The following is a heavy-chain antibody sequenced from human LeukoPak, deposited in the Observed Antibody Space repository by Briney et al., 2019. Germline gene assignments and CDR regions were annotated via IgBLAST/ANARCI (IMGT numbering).Heavy chain of an antibody. CDR2: ISYSGST. CDR3: ARRSPKGGPRGTDAYNQGRHFDY. Sequence: SETLSLTCSVFGASISSRNFFWAWIRQPPGKGLEWIGTISYSGSTYYNPSLKSRVTMSVDTSKEQFSLMLSSVTAADTAVYYCARRSPKGGPRGTDAYNQGRHFDYWGQGTLVSVSS. D-gene: IGHD1-1*01. CDR1: GASISSRNFF. V-gene: IGHV4-39*07. J-gene: IGHJ4*02.